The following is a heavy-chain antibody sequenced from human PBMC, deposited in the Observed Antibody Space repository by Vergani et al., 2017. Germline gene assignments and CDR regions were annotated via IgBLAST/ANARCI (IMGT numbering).Heavy chain of an antibody. CDR2: ISVSGGST. CDR1: GFTFSSYA. Sequence: EVQLLESGGGLVQPGGSLRLSCAASGFTFSSYAMSWVRQAPGKGLEWVSAISVSGGSTYYADSVKGRFPISRDNSKNTLYLQMNSLRAEDTAVYYCAKEQRYSGYVWYYYGMDVWGQGTTVTVSS. J-gene: IGHJ6*02. CDR3: AKEQRYSGYVWYYYGMDV. D-gene: IGHD5-12*01. V-gene: IGHV3-23*01.